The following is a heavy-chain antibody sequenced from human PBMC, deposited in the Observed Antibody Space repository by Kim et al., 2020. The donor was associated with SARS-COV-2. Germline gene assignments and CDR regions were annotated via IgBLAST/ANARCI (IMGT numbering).Heavy chain of an antibody. CDR2: IYYSGST. Sequence: WIRQHPGKGLEWIGYIYYSGSTYYNPSLKSRVTISVDTSKNQFSLKLSSVTAADTAVYYCASGERRGYDFWSAYPRPYFDYWGQGTLVTVST. V-gene: IGHV4-31*02. CDR3: ASGERRGYDFWSAYPRPYFDY. J-gene: IGHJ4*02. D-gene: IGHD3-3*01.